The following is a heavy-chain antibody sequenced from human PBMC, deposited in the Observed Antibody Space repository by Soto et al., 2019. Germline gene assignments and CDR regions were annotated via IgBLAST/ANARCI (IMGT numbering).Heavy chain of an antibody. CDR2: IYHSGST. CDR1: GGSISSSNW. V-gene: IGHV4-4*02. Sequence: SETLSLTCAVSGGSISSSNWWSWVRQPPGKGLEWIGEIYHSGSTDYNPSLKSRVTISVDKSKNQFSLKLSSVTAADTAVYYCTRTSIAAAGIASFDYWGQGTLVTGSS. J-gene: IGHJ4*02. D-gene: IGHD6-13*01. CDR3: TRTSIAAAGIASFDY.